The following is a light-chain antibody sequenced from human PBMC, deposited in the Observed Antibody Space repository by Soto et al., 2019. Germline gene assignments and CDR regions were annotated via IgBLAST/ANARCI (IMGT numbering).Light chain of an antibody. CDR3: QQYNVWPLT. J-gene: IGKJ4*01. Sequence: IGLSQSLAALSLTQGETATLSCRASQSISNYLAWYQHKPGQAPRLLIFDASNRATGIPARFSGSGSGTDFTLTISRLEPEDFAVYYCQQYNVWPLTFGGGTKVDI. V-gene: IGKV3-11*01. CDR1: QSISNY. CDR2: DAS.